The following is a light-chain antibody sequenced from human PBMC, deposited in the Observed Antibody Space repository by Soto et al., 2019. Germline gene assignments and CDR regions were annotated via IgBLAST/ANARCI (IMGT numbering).Light chain of an antibody. V-gene: IGLV2-14*01. J-gene: IGLJ3*02. Sequence: QSALTQPASVSGSPGQSITISCTGNSSDIGNYNFVSWYQQHPGKVPKLLIYEVSNRPTGISNRFSGSKSVNTASLTISGLQAEDEGDYSCSSYSSSSTLEVFGGGTKLTVL. CDR1: SSDIGNYNF. CDR3: SSYSSSSTLEV. CDR2: EVS.